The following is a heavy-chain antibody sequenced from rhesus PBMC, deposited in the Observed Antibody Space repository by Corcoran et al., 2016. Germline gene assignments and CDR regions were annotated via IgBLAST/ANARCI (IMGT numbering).Heavy chain of an antibody. Sequence: QVQLQESGPAVVKPSETLSLPRAVSGGSISRSNSWSCVRQSPRKGPEWIGGIYGSGVSTEYNPSLKSRVTISKDTSKNQFPLKLSSVTAADTAVYYCARDHFSSGWSWYFDYWGQGVLVTVSS. CDR2: IYGSGVST. J-gene: IGHJ4*01. CDR3: ARDHFSSGWSWYFDY. D-gene: IGHD6S26*01. V-gene: IGHV4-93*01. CDR1: GGSISRSNS.